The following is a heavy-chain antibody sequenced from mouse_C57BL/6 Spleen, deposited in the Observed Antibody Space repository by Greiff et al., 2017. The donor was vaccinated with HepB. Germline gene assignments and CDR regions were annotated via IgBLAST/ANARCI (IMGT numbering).Heavy chain of an antibody. V-gene: IGHV5-9*01. J-gene: IGHJ2*01. CDR2: ISGGGGNT. Sequence: EVQRVESGGGLVKPGGSLKLSCAASGFTFSSYTMSWVRQTPEKRLEWVATISGGGGNTYYPDSVKGRFTISRDNANNTLYLQMSSLRSEDTALYYCARSTTVVATDYFDYWGQGTTLTVSS. CDR3: ARSTTVVATDYFDY. CDR1: GFTFSSYT. D-gene: IGHD1-1*01.